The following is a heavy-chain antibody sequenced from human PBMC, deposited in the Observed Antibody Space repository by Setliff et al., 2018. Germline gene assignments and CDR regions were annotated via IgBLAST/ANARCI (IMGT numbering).Heavy chain of an antibody. Sequence: ASVKVSCKASGCTFTSYGISWVRQAPGQGLEWMGWISAYNGNANYAQKLQGRLTMTTDTSTSTAYMELRSLRSDDTAVYYCARSPPTVVVTAIQAIFDYWGQGTLVTVSS. V-gene: IGHV1-18*01. CDR1: GCTFTSYG. J-gene: IGHJ4*02. CDR2: ISAYNGNA. CDR3: ARSPPTVVVTAIQAIFDY. D-gene: IGHD2-21*02.